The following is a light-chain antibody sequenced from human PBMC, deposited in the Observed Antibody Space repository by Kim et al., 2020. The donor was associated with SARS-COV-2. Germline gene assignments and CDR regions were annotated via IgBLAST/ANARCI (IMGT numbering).Light chain of an antibody. V-gene: IGLV4-69*01. Sequence: QLVLTQSPSASASLGASVKLTCTLSSGHSIYAIAWHQQQPEKGPRYLMRVNSDGSHSKGDGIPDRFSGSSSGAERYLTISSLQSEDEADYYCQTWGTGIRVFGGGTKLIFL. J-gene: IGLJ3*02. CDR2: VNSDGSH. CDR3: QTWGTGIRV. CDR1: SGHSIYA.